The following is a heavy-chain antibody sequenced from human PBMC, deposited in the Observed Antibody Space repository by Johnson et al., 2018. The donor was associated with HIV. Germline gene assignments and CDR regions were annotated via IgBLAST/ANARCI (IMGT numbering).Heavy chain of an antibody. D-gene: IGHD1-26*01. CDR3: ARRDSGSLSFDL. Sequence: VQLVESGGGLAQPGGSLRLSCEGFGFIFDDYGLNWVRQAPGKGLAWVSGINWTGGITGYADSVKGRCTISRDNDKSSVYMQMNNLRAEDTAFYYCARRDSGSLSFDLWGQGTMVTVSS. J-gene: IGHJ3*01. V-gene: IGHV3-20*04. CDR1: GFIFDDYG. CDR2: INWTGGIT.